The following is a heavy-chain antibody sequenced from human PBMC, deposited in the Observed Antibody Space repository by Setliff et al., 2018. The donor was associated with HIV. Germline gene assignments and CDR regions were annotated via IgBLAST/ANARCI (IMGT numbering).Heavy chain of an antibody. CDR2: ISYDGSNK. CDR1: GFPFSAYT. Sequence: PGGSLRLSCVASGFPFSAYTMHWVRQAPGKGLEWVSVISYDGSNKYYADSVKGRFTISRDNSKNTLSLHMNRLNPEDTALYYCARRRRPGALDMWGQGTMVTVSS. V-gene: IGHV3-30-3*01. J-gene: IGHJ3*02. CDR3: ARRRRPGALDM.